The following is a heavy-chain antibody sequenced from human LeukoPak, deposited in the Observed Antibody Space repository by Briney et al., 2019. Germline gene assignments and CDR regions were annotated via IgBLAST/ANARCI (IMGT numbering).Heavy chain of an antibody. CDR1: GFIFSNYW. CDR2: IKQDGIEK. D-gene: IGHD3-22*01. CDR3: ARGTSGYYCDHFQT. J-gene: IGHJ1*01. Sequence: GGSLRLSCAASGFIFSNYWMTWFRQAPGKGLEWVANIKQDGIEKYYVDSVEGRFTVSRDNTKNSLFLQMHSLRAEDTVVYYCARGTSGYYCDHFQTWGQGSLVTVSS. V-gene: IGHV3-7*01.